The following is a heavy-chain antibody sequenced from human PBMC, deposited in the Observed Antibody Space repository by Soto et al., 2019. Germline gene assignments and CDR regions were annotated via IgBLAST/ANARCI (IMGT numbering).Heavy chain of an antibody. CDR2: ISAHNGNT. Sequence: ASVKVSCKASGYTFTIYGIIWVRQAPGQGLEWMGWISAHNGNTNHAQKLQGRVTMTTDTSTSTAYMELRSLRSDDTAVYYCARDAAVGLFDYWGQGTLVTVSS. CDR3: ARDAAVGLFDY. D-gene: IGHD1-26*01. J-gene: IGHJ4*02. V-gene: IGHV1-18*01. CDR1: GYTFTIYG.